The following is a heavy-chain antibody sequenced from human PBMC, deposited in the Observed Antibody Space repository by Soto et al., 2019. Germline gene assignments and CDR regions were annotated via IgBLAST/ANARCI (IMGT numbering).Heavy chain of an antibody. V-gene: IGHV4-59*01. CDR1: SGSISSYY. CDR3: AGKYGDRFDY. Sequence: TSETLSLTCTVSSGSISSYYWSWIRQPPGKGLEWIGYIYYSGSTNYNPSLKSRVTISVDTSKNQFSLKLSSVTAADTAVYYCAGKYGDRFDYWGQGTLVTVSS. D-gene: IGHD4-17*01. CDR2: IYYSGST. J-gene: IGHJ4*02.